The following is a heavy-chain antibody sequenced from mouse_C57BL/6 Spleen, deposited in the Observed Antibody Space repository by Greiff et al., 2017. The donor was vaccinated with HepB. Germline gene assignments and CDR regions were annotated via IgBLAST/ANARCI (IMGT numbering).Heavy chain of an antibody. D-gene: IGHD1-1*01. CDR2: ISSGSSTI. J-gene: IGHJ4*01. CDR1: GFTFSDYG. V-gene: IGHV5-17*01. Sequence: EVKLVESGGGLVKPGGSLKLSCAASGFTFSDYGMHWVRQAPEKGLEWVAYISSGSSTIYYADTVKGRFTISRDNAKNTLFLQMTSLRSEDTAMYYCASPHYYYGSIYSYYAMDYWGQGTSVTVSS. CDR3: ASPHYYYGSIYSYYAMDY.